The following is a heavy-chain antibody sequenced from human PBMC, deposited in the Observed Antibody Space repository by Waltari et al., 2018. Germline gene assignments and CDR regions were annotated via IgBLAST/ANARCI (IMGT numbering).Heavy chain of an antibody. V-gene: IGHV3-30*02. J-gene: IGHJ4*02. D-gene: IGHD1-26*01. CDR1: GCTFSSYG. CDR2: IRYDGSNK. Sequence: QVQLVESGGGVVQPGGSLSISCAASGCTFSSYGMHWVRQAPGKGLEWVAFIRYDGSNKYYADSVKGRFTISRDNSKNTLYLQMNSLRAEDTAVYYCAKDRGVGATLWGQGTLVTVSS. CDR3: AKDRGVGATL.